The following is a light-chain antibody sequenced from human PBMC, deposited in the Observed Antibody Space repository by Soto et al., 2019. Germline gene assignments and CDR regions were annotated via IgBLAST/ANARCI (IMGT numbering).Light chain of an antibody. CDR2: DVS. Sequence: QSVLTQPASVSGSPGRSITIFCTGTSSDVGGYSYVSWYQQRPGKAPKLMIFDVSYRPSGVSNRFSGSKSGNTASLTISGLQAEDEADYYCSSYTSSSSNVFGTGTKVTVL. CDR3: SSYTSSSSNV. J-gene: IGLJ1*01. V-gene: IGLV2-14*01. CDR1: SSDVGGYSY.